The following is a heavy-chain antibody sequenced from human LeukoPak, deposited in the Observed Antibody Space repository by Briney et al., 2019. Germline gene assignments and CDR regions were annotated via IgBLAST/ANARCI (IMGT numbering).Heavy chain of an antibody. V-gene: IGHV3-30-3*01. CDR3: ARGGDSSKDY. J-gene: IGHJ4*02. CDR2: ISYDGSNK. CDR1: GFTFSSYA. D-gene: IGHD6-13*01. Sequence: GGSLRLSCAASGFTFSSYAMHWVRQAPGKGLEWVAVISYDGSNKYYADSVKGRFTISRDNSKNTLYLQMNSLRAEDTAVYYCARGGDSSKDYWGQGTLVTVSS.